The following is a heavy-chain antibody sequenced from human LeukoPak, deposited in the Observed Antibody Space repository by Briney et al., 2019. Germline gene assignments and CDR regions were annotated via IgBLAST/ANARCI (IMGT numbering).Heavy chain of an antibody. J-gene: IGHJ5*02. V-gene: IGHV4-34*01. D-gene: IGHD2-2*01. CDR2: INHSGGT. CDR3: ARDFLECSRASCINWFDP. CDR1: GGSFSDYS. Sequence: PSETLSLTCAVYGGSFSDYSWSWIRQPPGKGLEWIGEINHSGGTNNNPSLMSRVIMSVDTSKNEFSLKLSSVTAADTAVYYCARDFLECSRASCINWFDPWGQGTLVTVSS.